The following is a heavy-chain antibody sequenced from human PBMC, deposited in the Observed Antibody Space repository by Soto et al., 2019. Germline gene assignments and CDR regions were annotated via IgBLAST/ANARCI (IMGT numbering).Heavy chain of an antibody. CDR2: ISASGGSI. V-gene: IGHV3-23*01. D-gene: IGHD3-10*01. CDR3: AKGAYGSGTYDC. Sequence: EVQLLEYGGGLVQPGGSLRLSCAASGFTFSNDAMTWVRQSPGKGLEWVSHISASGGSISYADSVKGRFTISRDNSKSTLYLQMNSLRAEDTATYYCAKGAYGSGTYDCWGQGTLVTVSS. J-gene: IGHJ4*02. CDR1: GFTFSNDA.